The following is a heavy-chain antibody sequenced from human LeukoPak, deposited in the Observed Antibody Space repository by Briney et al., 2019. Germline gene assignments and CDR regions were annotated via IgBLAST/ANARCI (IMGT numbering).Heavy chain of an antibody. D-gene: IGHD3-3*01. CDR2: ISGSGGST. J-gene: IGHJ6*02. Sequence: GGSLRLSCAASGFTFSSYAMRWVRQAPGKGLEWVSAISGSGGSTYYADSVKGRFTISRDNSKNTLYLQMNSLRAEDTAVYYCAKGEPYYDFWSGYYVEARPYYYGMDVWGQGTTVTVSS. V-gene: IGHV3-23*01. CDR3: AKGEPYYDFWSGYYVEARPYYYGMDV. CDR1: GFTFSSYA.